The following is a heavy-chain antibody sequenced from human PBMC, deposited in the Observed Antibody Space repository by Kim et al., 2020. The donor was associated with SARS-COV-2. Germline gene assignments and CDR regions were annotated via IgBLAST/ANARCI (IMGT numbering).Heavy chain of an antibody. V-gene: IGHV3-15*01. CDR3: TTPIWLLLDYYYGMDV. J-gene: IGHJ6*02. D-gene: IGHD3-22*01. Sequence: PVKGRFTISRDDSKNTLYLQMNSLETEDTAVYYGTTPIWLLLDYYYGMDVWGQGTTVTVSS.